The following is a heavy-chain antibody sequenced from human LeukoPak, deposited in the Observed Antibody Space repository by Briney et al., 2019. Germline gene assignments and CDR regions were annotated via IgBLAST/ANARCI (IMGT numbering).Heavy chain of an antibody. J-gene: IGHJ5*02. Sequence: SETLSLTCSVSGDSISEYYWSWIRQPPRKGLEWIGCIYASGNTNYNPSLKSRVTLSLDTSKNQFSLKMTSVTAADTAIYYCARDHGWSGFNWFDPWGQGTLVTVSS. V-gene: IGHV4-59*01. CDR1: GDSISEYY. CDR3: ARDHGWSGFNWFDP. D-gene: IGHD3-3*01. CDR2: IYASGNT.